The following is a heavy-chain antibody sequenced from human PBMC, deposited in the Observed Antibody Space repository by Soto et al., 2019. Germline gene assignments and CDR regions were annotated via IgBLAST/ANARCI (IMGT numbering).Heavy chain of an antibody. J-gene: IGHJ6*02. V-gene: IGHV3-23*01. CDR3: AKGIRGVLYYYDMDV. CDR2: MSGSGGST. D-gene: IGHD3-10*01. CDR1: GFTLSSYA. Sequence: GGSVRLSCAASGFTLSSYAMSWVRQAPGKGLEWVSGMSGSGGSTYYADSVKGRFTISRESSKNTLYLQMKSLRAEDTAVYYCAKGIRGVLYYYDMDVWGQGTTVTVSS.